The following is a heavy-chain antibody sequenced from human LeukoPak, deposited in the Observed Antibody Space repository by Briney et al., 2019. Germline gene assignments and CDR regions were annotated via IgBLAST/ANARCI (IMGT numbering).Heavy chain of an antibody. Sequence: SVKVSCKASGGTFSIYAISWVRQAPGQGLEWMGGIIPIFGTANYAQKFQGRVMITADESTSTAYMELSSLRSEDTAVYYCARAGYYYDSSGYPYDYWGQGTLVTVSS. CDR1: GGTFSIYA. V-gene: IGHV1-69*01. D-gene: IGHD3-22*01. CDR2: IIPIFGTA. J-gene: IGHJ4*02. CDR3: ARAGYYYDSSGYPYDY.